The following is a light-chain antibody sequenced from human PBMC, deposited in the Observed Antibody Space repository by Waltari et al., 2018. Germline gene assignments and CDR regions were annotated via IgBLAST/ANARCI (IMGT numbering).Light chain of an antibody. CDR2: EVT. Sequence: QSALTQPASVSGSPGQSITISCTGTSSDVGGYHYASWYQQHPGKAPKLLIYEVTNRPSGVSDRFSGSKSGNTASLTISGLQAEDEADYYCTSYTSSITLVFGGGTKLTVL. V-gene: IGLV2-14*01. J-gene: IGLJ3*02. CDR1: SSDVGGYHY. CDR3: TSYTSSITLV.